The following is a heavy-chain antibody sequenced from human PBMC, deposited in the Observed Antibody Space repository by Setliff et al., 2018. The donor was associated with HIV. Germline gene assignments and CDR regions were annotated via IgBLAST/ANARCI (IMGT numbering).Heavy chain of an antibody. D-gene: IGHD3-3*01. Sequence: GASVKVSCKASGYSLTDFYIHWVRQAPGQGLEWMGWITPNSGGTEYAGKFQGRVTLTRDTSINIAYMEVTRLTSDDTAVYYCAGVSSQFSEWRKDYFEYWGRGSLVTVSS. V-gene: IGHV1-2*02. CDR1: GYSLTDFY. J-gene: IGHJ4*02. CDR3: AGVSSQFSEWRKDYFEY. CDR2: ITPNSGGT.